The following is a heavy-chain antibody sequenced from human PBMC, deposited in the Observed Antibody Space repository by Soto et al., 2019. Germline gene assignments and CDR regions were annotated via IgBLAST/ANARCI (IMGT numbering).Heavy chain of an antibody. D-gene: IGHD3-10*01. CDR2: IWYDVTTK. V-gene: IGHV3-33*01. CDR3: GRDGSGGDWRFFDY. J-gene: IGHJ4*02. Sequence: QVQLVESGGGVVQPGRSLRLSCAASGFAFHRYGIHWVRQAPGKGLEWVADIWYDVTTKYYADSLKGRFTVSREDSENTVYLQMDGLRAGDTAVYYCGRDGSGGDWRFFDYWGQGILVTVSS. CDR1: GFAFHRYG.